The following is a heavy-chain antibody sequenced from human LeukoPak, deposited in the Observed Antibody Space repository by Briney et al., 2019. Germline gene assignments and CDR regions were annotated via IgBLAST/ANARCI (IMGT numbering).Heavy chain of an antibody. CDR3: ARAAHPDYWYFGL. J-gene: IGHJ2*01. CDR1: GGSFSGYY. V-gene: IGHV4-34*01. Sequence: SETLSLTCAVYGGSFSGYYWSWIRQPPGKGLEWIGEINHSGSTNYNPSLKSRVTISVDTSKNQFSLKLSSVTAADTAVYYCARAAHPDYWYFGLWGRGTLVTVSS. CDR2: INHSGST.